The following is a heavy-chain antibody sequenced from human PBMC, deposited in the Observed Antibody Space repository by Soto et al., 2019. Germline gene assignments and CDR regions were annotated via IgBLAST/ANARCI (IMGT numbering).Heavy chain of an antibody. D-gene: IGHD2-21*02. CDR1: GFTFSIYG. CDR3: AKMYPHSYRGGDCFPLGY. V-gene: IGHV3-30*18. CDR2: ISRDGSNK. J-gene: IGHJ4*02. Sequence: QVRLVESGGGVVQPGTSLRLSCAGSGFTFSIYGMHWVRQAPGKGLEWVAVISRDGSNKYYADSVKGRFTVSRDNSKNTLYLQMNTPRAEDTAVYYCAKMYPHSYRGGDCFPLGYWGQGTLVTVSS.